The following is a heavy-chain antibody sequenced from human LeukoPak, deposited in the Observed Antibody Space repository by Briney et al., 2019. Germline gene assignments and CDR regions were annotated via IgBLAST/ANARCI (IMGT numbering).Heavy chain of an antibody. D-gene: IGHD3-3*01. J-gene: IGHJ5*02. CDR3: ARLTPKYYDFWSGYYKFGWFDP. Sequence: SETLSLTCTVSGGSISSGSYYWIWIRQPAGKGLEWIGRIYTSGSTNYNPSLKSRVTISVDTSKNQFSLKLSSVTAADTAVYYCARLTPKYYDFWSGYYKFGWFDPWGQGTLVTVSS. CDR1: GGSISSGSYY. CDR2: IYTSGST. V-gene: IGHV4-61*02.